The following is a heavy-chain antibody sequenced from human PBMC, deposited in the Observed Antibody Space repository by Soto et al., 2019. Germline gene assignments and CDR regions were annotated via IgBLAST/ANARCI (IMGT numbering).Heavy chain of an antibody. CDR3: ARGYGDTVTYYYYYMDV. V-gene: IGHV4-31*03. J-gene: IGHJ6*03. D-gene: IGHD4-17*01. Sequence: PSETLSLTCTVSGGSISSGGYYWSWIRQHPGKGLEWIGYIYYSGSTYYNPSLKSRVTISVDTSKIQFSLKLSSVTAADTAVYYCARGYGDTVTYYYYYMDVWGKGTTVTVSS. CDR1: GGSISSGGYY. CDR2: IYYSGST.